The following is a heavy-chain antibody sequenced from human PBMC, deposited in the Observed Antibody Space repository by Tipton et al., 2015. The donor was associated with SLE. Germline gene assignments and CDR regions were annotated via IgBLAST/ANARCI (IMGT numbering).Heavy chain of an antibody. CDR2: ISSSSSTI. D-gene: IGHD6-13*01. J-gene: IGHJ3*02. CDR3: ARDPDIAAAGTGAFDI. Sequence: SLRLSCAASGFTFSSYSMNWVRQAPGKGLEWVSYISSSSSTIYYADSVKGRFTISRDNAKNSLYLQMNSLRAEDTAVYYCARDPDIAAAGTGAFDIWGQGTMVTVSS. V-gene: IGHV3-48*04. CDR1: GFTFSSYS.